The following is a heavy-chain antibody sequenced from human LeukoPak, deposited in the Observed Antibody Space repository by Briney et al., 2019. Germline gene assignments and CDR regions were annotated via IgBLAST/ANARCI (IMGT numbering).Heavy chain of an antibody. Sequence: GRSLRLSCAASGFTFSSYAMHWVRQAPGKGLEWVAVISYDGSNKYYADSVKGRFTISRDNSKNTLYLQMNSLRAEDTAVYYCAREYSSGWTPLDYWGQGTLVTVSS. V-gene: IGHV3-30*04. CDR2: ISYDGSNK. D-gene: IGHD6-19*01. J-gene: IGHJ4*02. CDR3: AREYSSGWTPLDY. CDR1: GFTFSSYA.